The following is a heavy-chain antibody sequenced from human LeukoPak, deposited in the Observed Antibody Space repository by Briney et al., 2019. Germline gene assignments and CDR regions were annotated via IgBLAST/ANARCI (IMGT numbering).Heavy chain of an antibody. CDR2: IYYSGST. J-gene: IGHJ4*02. CDR1: GGSISSYY. D-gene: IGHD3-9*01. CDR3: ARGGTPAYYDILTGYEDLYYFDY. Sequence: SETLSLTCTVSGGSISSYYWSWIRQPPGKGLEWIGYIYYSGSTNYNPSLKSRVTISVDTSKNQFSLKLSSVTAADTAVYYCARGGTPAYYDILTGYEDLYYFDYWGQGTLVTVSS. V-gene: IGHV4-59*01.